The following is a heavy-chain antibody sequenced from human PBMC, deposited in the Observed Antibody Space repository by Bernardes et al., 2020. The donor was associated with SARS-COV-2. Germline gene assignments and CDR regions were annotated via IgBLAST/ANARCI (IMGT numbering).Heavy chain of an antibody. Sequence: GGSLRLSCAASGFDVRSNYMNWVRQAPGKGLEWVSALCSGGGTHYADSVKGRFTISRDNSTNTRSMQLNSLRAEDTAVYYSAREVEGGHGTVSGGGMDVWGQGTTVTVSS. V-gene: IGHV3-66*01. J-gene: IGHJ6*02. CDR2: LCSGGGT. CDR3: AREVEGGHGTVSGGGMDV. CDR1: GFDVRSNY. D-gene: IGHD2-8*02.